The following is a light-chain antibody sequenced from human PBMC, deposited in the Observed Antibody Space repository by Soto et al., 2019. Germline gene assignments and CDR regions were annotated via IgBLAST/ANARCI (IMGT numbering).Light chain of an antibody. J-gene: IGKJ3*01. CDR2: DES. CDR1: QDISNY. Sequence: DIQMTQSPSSLSASVGDRVTITCQASQDISNYLNWYQQKPGKAPKLLIYDESNLETGVPSRFSGSGSGTDFTFTISSLQPEDIATYYCQQYDNLPLTFGPGTNVDIK. V-gene: IGKV1-33*01. CDR3: QQYDNLPLT.